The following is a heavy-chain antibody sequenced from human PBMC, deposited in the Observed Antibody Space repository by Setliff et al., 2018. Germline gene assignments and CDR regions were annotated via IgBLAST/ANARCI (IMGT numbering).Heavy chain of an antibody. J-gene: IGHJ4*02. Sequence: NPSETLSLTCTVYGGSFTNYYWGWIRQSPGKGLEWIGEINHSGSTNYNPSLKSRLTISVDASTNQFSLKLYSVTAADTAVYYCRYWSGYYNNDYWGQGTLVTVS. D-gene: IGHD3-3*01. CDR3: RYWSGYYNNDY. V-gene: IGHV4-34*01. CDR2: INHSGST. CDR1: GGSFTNYY.